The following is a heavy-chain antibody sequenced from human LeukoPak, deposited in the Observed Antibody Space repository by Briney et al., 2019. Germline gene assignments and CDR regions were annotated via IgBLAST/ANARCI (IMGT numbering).Heavy chain of an antibody. CDR3: ARSPLGVAPFDY. CDR2: IRNKANGYTT. D-gene: IGHD3-10*01. V-gene: IGHV3-72*01. J-gene: IGHJ4*02. Sequence: GRSLRLSCAASGFTFSDHNMDWVRQAPGEGLEWVARIRNKANGYTTEYAASVKGRFTISGDDSENSLYLQMDSLKTEDTAVYYCARSPLGVAPFDYWGQGTLVTVSS. CDR1: GFTFSDHN.